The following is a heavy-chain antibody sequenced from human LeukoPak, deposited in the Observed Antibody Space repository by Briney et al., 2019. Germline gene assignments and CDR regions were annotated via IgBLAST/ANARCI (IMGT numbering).Heavy chain of an antibody. J-gene: IGHJ6*03. CDR3: ARANPFGVVLNHYYYMDV. CDR1: GYTFTGYY. V-gene: IGHV1-2*02. CDR2: INPNSGGT. Sequence: ASVTVSCKASGYTFTGYYMHWVRQAPGQGLEWMGWINPNSGGTNYAQKFQGRVTMTRDTSITTAYMELSRLRSDDTAVYYCARANPFGVVLNHYYYMDVWGKGTTVTVSS. D-gene: IGHD3-3*01.